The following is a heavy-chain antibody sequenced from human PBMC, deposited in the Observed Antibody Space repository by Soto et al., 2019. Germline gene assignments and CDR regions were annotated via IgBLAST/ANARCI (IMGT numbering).Heavy chain of an antibody. V-gene: IGHV1-8*01. CDR3: ARGRKNWNYAIDY. CDR1: GYTFTSYD. J-gene: IGHJ4*02. D-gene: IGHD1-7*01. CDR2: MNPNSGNT. Sequence: ASVKVSCKASGYTFTSYDINWVRQATGQGLEWMGRMNPNSGNTGYAQKFQGRVTMTRNTSISTAYMELSSLRPEDTAVYYCARGRKNWNYAIDYWGQGTLVTVSS.